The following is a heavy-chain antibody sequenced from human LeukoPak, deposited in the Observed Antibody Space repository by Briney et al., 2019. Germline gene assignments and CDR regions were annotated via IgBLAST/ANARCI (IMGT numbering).Heavy chain of an antibody. CDR2: INHSGST. Sequence: PSETLSLTCAVYGGSFSGYYWSWIRQPPGKGLEWIGEINHSGSTNYNPSLKSRVTISVDTSKNQFSLKLSSVTAADTAVYYCARDPGTVTLDYYYMDVWGKGTTVTVSS. CDR1: GGSFSGYY. CDR3: ARDPGTVTLDYYYMDV. D-gene: IGHD1-14*01. V-gene: IGHV4-34*01. J-gene: IGHJ6*03.